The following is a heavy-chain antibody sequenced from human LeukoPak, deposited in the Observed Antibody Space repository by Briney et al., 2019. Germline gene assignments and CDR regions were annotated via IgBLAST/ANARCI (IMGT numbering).Heavy chain of an antibody. J-gene: IGHJ4*02. CDR3: AREASYSSSWATFDN. CDR2: IGVSGGII. D-gene: IGHD6-13*01. V-gene: IGHV3-48*01. CDR1: GFGLSGSG. Sequence: PGGSPRLSCVASGFGLSGSGMTWVRQAPGKGLEWISYIGVSGGIIYYADSVRGRFTISRDNAKNSLFLQMNSLTVEDTAVYYCAREASYSSSWATFDNWGQGTLVTV.